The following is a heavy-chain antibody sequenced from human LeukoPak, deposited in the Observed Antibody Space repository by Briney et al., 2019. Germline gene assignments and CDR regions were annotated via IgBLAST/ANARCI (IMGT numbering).Heavy chain of an antibody. J-gene: IGHJ4*02. CDR3: ASGGGLDSSGRADGS. Sequence: GASVKVSCKASGYTFTDYPMNWVRQAPGQGLEWMGWINTNTGNPTYAQGFTGRFVFSLDTSVSTAYLQISSLKAEDTAVYYCASGGGLDSSGRADGSWGQGTLVTVSS. V-gene: IGHV7-4-1*02. D-gene: IGHD3-22*01. CDR1: GYTFTDYP. CDR2: INTNTGNP.